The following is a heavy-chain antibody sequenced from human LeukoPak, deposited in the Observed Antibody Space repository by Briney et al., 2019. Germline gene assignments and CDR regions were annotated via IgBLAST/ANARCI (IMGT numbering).Heavy chain of an antibody. CDR1: GFTFSSYA. CDR2: ILYDGSKE. V-gene: IGHV3-30-3*01. Sequence: PGGSLRLSCAVSGFTFSSYAMHWVRQAPGKGLEWVATILYDGSKEYYADSVKGRFTISRDNSKNTLYLQMNSLRPEDTAVYYCARDRGLLDGSSGWYFDYWGQGTLVTVSS. J-gene: IGHJ4*02. D-gene: IGHD6-19*01. CDR3: ARDRGLLDGSSGWYFDY.